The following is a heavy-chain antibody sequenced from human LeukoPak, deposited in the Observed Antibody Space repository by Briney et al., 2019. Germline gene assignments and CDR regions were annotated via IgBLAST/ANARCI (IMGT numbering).Heavy chain of an antibody. Sequence: SETLSLTCAVSGGSISSSNWWSWVRQPPGKGLEWIGEIYQSGSTNYNPSLKSRVTISVDKSKNQFSLKLSSVTAADTAVYYCARDSYSSSWSNFDYWGQGTLVTVSS. CDR1: GGSISSSNW. J-gene: IGHJ4*02. CDR2: IYQSGST. D-gene: IGHD6-13*01. CDR3: ARDSYSSSWSNFDY. V-gene: IGHV4-4*02.